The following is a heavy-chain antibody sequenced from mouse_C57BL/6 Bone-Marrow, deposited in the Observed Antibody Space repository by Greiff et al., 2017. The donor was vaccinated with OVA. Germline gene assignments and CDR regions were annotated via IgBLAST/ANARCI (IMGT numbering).Heavy chain of an antibody. CDR2: ISNGGGST. V-gene: IGHV5-12*01. CDR3: ARHKWYFGV. J-gene: IGHJ1*03. Sequence: EVQVVESGGGLVQPGGSLKLPCAASGFTFSDYYMYWVRQTPGKRLEWIAYISNGGGSTYYPDTVKGRFTISRDNAKNTLYLQLSSLQSEDTAMYYCARHKWYFGVWGTGATVTVSS. CDR1: GFTFSDYY.